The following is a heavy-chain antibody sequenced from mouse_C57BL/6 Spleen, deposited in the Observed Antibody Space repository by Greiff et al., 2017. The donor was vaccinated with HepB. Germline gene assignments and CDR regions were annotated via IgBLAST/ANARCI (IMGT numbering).Heavy chain of an antibody. D-gene: IGHD2-4*01. V-gene: IGHV1-80*01. J-gene: IGHJ3*01. CDR3: ARVDYDRDWFAY. Sequence: QVQLQQSGAELVKPGASVKISCKASGYAFSSYWMNWVKQRPGKGLEWIGQIYPGDGDTNYNGKFKGKATLTADKSSSTAYMQLSSLTSEDSAVYLCARVDYDRDWFAYWGQGTLVTVSA. CDR2: IYPGDGDT. CDR1: GYAFSSYW.